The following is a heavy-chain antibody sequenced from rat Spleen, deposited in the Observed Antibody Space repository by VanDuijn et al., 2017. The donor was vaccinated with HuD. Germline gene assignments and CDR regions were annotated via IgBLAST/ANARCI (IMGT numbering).Heavy chain of an antibody. CDR2: ITGTGDDT. D-gene: IGHD1-4*01. V-gene: IGHV5-25*01. Sequence: EVQLVESGGGLVQPGRSMKLSCAASGFTFSHYDMAWIRQAPGKGLEWVASITGTGDDTFYPDSLKGRFTVSRDNAKSTLFLQMNSLRSEDTATYYCSPLPGRNLDYWGQGVMVTVSS. CDR1: GFTFSHYD. J-gene: IGHJ2*01. CDR3: SPLPGRNLDY.